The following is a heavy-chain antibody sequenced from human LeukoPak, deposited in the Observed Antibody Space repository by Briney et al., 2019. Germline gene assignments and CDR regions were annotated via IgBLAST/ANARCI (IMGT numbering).Heavy chain of an antibody. CDR3: ARGGGLDV. V-gene: IGHV3-7*03. Sequence: GGSLRLSCAASGFSLSTYWMTWVRQSPGKGLEWVASINHNGNVNYYVDSVKGRFTISRDNAKNSLYLQMSNLRAEDTAVYFCARGGGLDVWGQGATVTVSS. CDR2: INHNGNVN. CDR1: GFSLSTYW. D-gene: IGHD3-16*01. J-gene: IGHJ6*02.